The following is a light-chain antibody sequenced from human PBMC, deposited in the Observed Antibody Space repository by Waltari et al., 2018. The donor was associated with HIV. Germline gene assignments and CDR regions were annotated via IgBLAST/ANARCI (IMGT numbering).Light chain of an antibody. CDR2: EVS. CDR3: SSYTSDYTYV. V-gene: IGLV2-14*01. J-gene: IGLJ1*01. Sequence: QSALTQPASVSGSPGQSITISCTGTSSDVGGYNYVSWYQPHPGKAPKLLIYEVSNRPSGVSNRFSGSKSGNTASLTISGLQAEDEADYYCSSYTSDYTYVFGSGTEVTVL. CDR1: SSDVGGYNY.